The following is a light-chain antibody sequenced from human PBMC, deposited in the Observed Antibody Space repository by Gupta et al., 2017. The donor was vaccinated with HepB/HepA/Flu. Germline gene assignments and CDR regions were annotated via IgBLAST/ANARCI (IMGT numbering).Light chain of an antibody. CDR3: QQSYSSHIFT. CDR1: QSISSY. CDR2: AAS. Sequence: DILLTQSPSSLSASVGDRVTITCRASQSISSYLNWYQQKPGKAPKLLIYAASSLQSGVPSRFSGSGSGTDFTLTISSLQPEDFATYYCQQSYSSHIFTCGPGTKVDIK. V-gene: IGKV1-39*01. J-gene: IGKJ3*01.